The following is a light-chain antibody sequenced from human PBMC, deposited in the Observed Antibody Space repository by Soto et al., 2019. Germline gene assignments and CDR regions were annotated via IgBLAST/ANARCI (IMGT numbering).Light chain of an antibody. CDR3: QQRSNWPRALT. CDR1: QSVSSY. CDR2: DAS. Sequence: EIVLTQSPATLSLSPGERATLSCRASQSVSSYLAWYQPKPGQAPSLLIYDASNRATGIPARFSGSGSGTDFTLTISSLEPEDFAVYYCQQRSNWPRALTFGGGTKVEIK. J-gene: IGKJ4*01. V-gene: IGKV3-11*01.